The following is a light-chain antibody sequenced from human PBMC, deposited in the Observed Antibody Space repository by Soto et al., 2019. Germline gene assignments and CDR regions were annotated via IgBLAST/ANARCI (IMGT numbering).Light chain of an antibody. V-gene: IGLV3-21*02. CDR3: QAWDVSTVHYV. J-gene: IGLJ1*01. CDR2: DDS. CDR1: NIGSKT. Sequence: SYELTQPPSMSVAPGQTARITCGGNNIGSKTVHWYQQKAGQAPVLVVYDDSDRPSGIPERFPGSNSGNTATLTISRVEAGDEADYYCQAWDVSTVHYVFGTGTKVTVL.